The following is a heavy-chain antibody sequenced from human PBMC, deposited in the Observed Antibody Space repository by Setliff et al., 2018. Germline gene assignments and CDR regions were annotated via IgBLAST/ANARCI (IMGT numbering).Heavy chain of an antibody. V-gene: IGHV4-34*01. CDR2: SNHGGST. CDR3: ARGYAARVGFGNWFDP. J-gene: IGHJ5*02. D-gene: IGHD6-6*01. Sequence: KASETLSLTCSVYGESFSNNYWSWIRQTPGKGLEWIGESNHGGSTSYHPSLNSRVSVSVDTPTNQFSLKLSSVTAADTAVFYCARGYAARVGFGNWFDPWGQGTLVTVSS. CDR1: GESFSNNY.